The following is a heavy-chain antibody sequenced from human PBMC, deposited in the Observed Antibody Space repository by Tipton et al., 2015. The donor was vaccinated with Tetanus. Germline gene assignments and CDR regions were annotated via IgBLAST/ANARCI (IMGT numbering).Heavy chain of an antibody. J-gene: IGHJ5*02. V-gene: IGHV4-34*01. Sequence: LSLTCAVYGGSFSGYYWSWIRQPPGKGLEWIGEINHSGSTNYNPSLKSRVTISVDTSKNQFSLKLSSVTAADTAVYYCASRELVVVPAAISGCFAPWAQGPLVPVSS. CDR1: GGSFSGYY. D-gene: IGHD2-2*02. CDR3: ASRELVVVPAAISGCFAP. CDR2: INHSGST.